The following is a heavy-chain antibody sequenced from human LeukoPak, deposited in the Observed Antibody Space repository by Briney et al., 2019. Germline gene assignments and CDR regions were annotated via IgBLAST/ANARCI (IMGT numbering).Heavy chain of an antibody. D-gene: IGHD6-13*01. CDR2: ISGSGGST. CDR1: GFTFSSYA. Sequence: PGGSLRLSCAASGFTFSSYAMSWVRQAPGKGLEWVSAISGSGGSTYYADSVKGRFTISRDNSKNTLYLQMNSLRAEDTAVYYCAKARIAAAGKGPYYYYGMDVWGQGTTVTVSS. CDR3: AKARIAAAGKGPYYYYGMDV. V-gene: IGHV3-23*01. J-gene: IGHJ6*02.